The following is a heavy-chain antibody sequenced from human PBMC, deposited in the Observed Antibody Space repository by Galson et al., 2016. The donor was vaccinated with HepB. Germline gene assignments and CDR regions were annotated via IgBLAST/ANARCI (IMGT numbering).Heavy chain of an antibody. V-gene: IGHV3-53*01. D-gene: IGHD3-10*01. Sequence: SLRLSCAASGFSVSSNYMSWVRQAPGKGLQWVSVILSGGSTYYADSVKGRFTISRDNSKNTLHLQMSSLRAEDTAVYYCARDGEYYYGSGSYAETWGQGTLVTVSS. CDR1: GFSVSSNY. J-gene: IGHJ5*02. CDR2: ILSGGST. CDR3: ARDGEYYYGSGSYAET.